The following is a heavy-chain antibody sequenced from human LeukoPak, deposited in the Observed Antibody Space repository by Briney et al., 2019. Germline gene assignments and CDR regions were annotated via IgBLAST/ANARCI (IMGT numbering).Heavy chain of an antibody. D-gene: IGHD3-22*01. V-gene: IGHV4-59*08. CDR1: GGSISSYY. CDR3: ARRENDYYDSSGYYDY. J-gene: IGHJ4*02. Sequence: SETLSLTCTGSGGSISSYYWSWIRQPPGKGLEWVGYIYYSGSTNYNPSLKSRVTISVDTSKNQFSLKLSSVTAADTAVYYCARRENDYYDSSGYYDYWGQGTLVTVSS. CDR2: IYYSGST.